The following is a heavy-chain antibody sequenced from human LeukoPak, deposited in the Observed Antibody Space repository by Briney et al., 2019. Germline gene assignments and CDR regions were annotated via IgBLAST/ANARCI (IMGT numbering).Heavy chain of an antibody. J-gene: IGHJ4*02. CDR3: ARVKRGDGYNYYFDY. Sequence: GASVKVSCKASGYTFTSYGISWVRQAPGQGLEWMGWISAYNGNTNYAQKLQGRVTTTTDTSTSTAYMELRSLRSDDTAVYYCARVKRGDGYNYYFDYWGQGTLVTVSS. CDR1: GYTFTSYG. CDR2: ISAYNGNT. V-gene: IGHV1-18*01. D-gene: IGHD5-24*01.